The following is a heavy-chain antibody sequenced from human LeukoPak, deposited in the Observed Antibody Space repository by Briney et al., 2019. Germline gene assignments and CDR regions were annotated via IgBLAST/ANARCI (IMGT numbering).Heavy chain of an antibody. J-gene: IGHJ5*02. CDR2: INHSGST. D-gene: IGHD2-2*01. V-gene: IGHV4-34*01. Sequence: SETLSLTCAVYGGSFSGYYWSWIRQPPGKGLEWIGEINHSGSTNYNPSPKSRVTISVDTSKNQFSLKLSSVTAADTAVYYCARGGLLGYCSGTSCRYRGWFDLWGQGTLVTVSS. CDR3: ARGGLLGYCSGTSCRYRGWFDL. CDR1: GGSFSGYY.